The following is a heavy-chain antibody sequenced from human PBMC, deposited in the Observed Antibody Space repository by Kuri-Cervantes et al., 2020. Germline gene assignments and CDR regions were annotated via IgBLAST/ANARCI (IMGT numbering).Heavy chain of an antibody. Sequence: GESLKISCTASGFTFGDYAMSWFRQAPGKGLEWAGFIRSKAYGGTTEYAASVKGRFTISRDDSKSIAYLQMHSLKTEDTAVYYCTRALLFGDGYNYFYWGQGTPVTVSS. V-gene: IGHV3-49*03. CDR3: TRALLFGDGYNYFY. CDR1: GFTFGDYA. D-gene: IGHD5-24*01. J-gene: IGHJ4*02. CDR2: IRSKAYGGTT.